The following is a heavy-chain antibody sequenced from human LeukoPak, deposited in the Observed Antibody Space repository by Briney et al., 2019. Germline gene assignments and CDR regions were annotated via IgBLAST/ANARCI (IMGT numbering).Heavy chain of an antibody. Sequence: VKVSCKASGGTSSSYAISWVRQAPGQGLEWMGGIIPIFGTANYAQKFQGRVTITADESTSTAYMELSSLRSEDTAVYYCARLSGGPGTTHYFDYWGQGTLVTVSS. CDR1: GGTSSSYA. D-gene: IGHD4-17*01. V-gene: IGHV1-69*13. CDR2: IIPIFGTA. J-gene: IGHJ4*02. CDR3: ARLSGGPGTTHYFDY.